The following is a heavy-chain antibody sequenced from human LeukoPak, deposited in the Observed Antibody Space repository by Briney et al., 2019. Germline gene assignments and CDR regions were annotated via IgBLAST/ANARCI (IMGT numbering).Heavy chain of an antibody. D-gene: IGHD3-22*01. Sequence: GGSLRLSCAASGFTVSSKYMTWVRQAPGKGLEWVPVIYSGGSTYYIDSVKGRFTISRDNSKNTLYLQMNSLRAEDTAVYYCARERDSSGYVLAYWGQGTLVTVSS. CDR3: ARERDSSGYVLAY. V-gene: IGHV3-53*01. CDR1: GFTVSSKY. J-gene: IGHJ4*02. CDR2: IYSGGST.